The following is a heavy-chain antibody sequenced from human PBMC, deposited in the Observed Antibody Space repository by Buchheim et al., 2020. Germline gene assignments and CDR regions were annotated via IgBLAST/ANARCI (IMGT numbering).Heavy chain of an antibody. D-gene: IGHD5-18*01. CDR2: ISYDGSEK. CDR3: VKTGYSYGPYYYYNYMDV. CDR1: GFTFSSYG. J-gene: IGHJ6*03. V-gene: IGHV3-30*18. Sequence: QVQLVESGGGVVQSGRSLRLSCAASGFTFSSYGMHWVRQAPGKGLEWVADISYDGSEKYYVDSVKGRFTISRDNSKNTLYLQMNSLRAEDTAVYYCVKTGYSYGPYYYYNYMDVWGKGTT.